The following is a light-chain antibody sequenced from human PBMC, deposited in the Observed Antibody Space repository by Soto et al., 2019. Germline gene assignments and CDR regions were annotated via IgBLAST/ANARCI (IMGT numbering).Light chain of an antibody. J-gene: IGKJ2*01. V-gene: IGKV3-15*01. CDR3: QQYDNWPPMYT. Sequence: RVVTQSPATLSVSPGERATLSCRASQSISNNLAWYQQKPGQAPRLLIYGASTRATGIPARFSGSGSGTEFTLTISSLQSEDFAVYYCQQYDNWPPMYTFGQGTKVDIK. CDR1: QSISNN. CDR2: GAS.